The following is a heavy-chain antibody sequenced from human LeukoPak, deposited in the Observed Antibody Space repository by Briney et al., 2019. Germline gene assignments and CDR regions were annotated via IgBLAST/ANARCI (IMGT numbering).Heavy chain of an antibody. CDR2: INPNSGGT. J-gene: IGHJ5*02. CDR1: GYTFTGYY. V-gene: IGHV1-2*02. CDR3: ARGWDSYNWFDP. Sequence: ASVKVSCKASGYTFTGYYMHWVRQAPGQGLEWMGWINPNSGGTNYAQKFQGRVTMTRDTSISTAYMELSRLRSEDTAVYYCARGWDSYNWFDPWGQGTLVTVSS. D-gene: IGHD1-26*01.